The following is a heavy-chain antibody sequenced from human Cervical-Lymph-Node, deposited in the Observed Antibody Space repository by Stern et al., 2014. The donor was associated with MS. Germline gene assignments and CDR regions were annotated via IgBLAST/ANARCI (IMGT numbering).Heavy chain of an antibody. J-gene: IGHJ6*02. Sequence: VQLVESGAEVKKPGASVKVSCKVSGHTFSSHDINWVRQSTGQGLEWMGWMKPYSGDTDYAQKFQGRVAMTRNISISTAYMELSSLTSEDTAIYYCTTQHDFGDLFGMDVWGQGTTVTVSS. CDR3: TTQHDFGDLFGMDV. CDR2: MKPYSGDT. CDR1: GHTFSSHD. D-gene: IGHD4-17*01. V-gene: IGHV1-8*01.